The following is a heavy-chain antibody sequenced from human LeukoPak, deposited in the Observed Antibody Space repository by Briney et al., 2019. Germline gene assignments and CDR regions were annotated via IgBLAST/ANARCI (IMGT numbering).Heavy chain of an antibody. Sequence: GGSLRLSCAASGFTFSSYGMHWVRQAPGKGLEWVAFIRYDGSNKYNADSVKGRFTISRDNSKNTLYLQMNSLRAEDTALYYCAKGSIGYSHGYTDYWGQGTMVTVSS. D-gene: IGHD5-18*01. CDR3: AKGSIGYSHGYTDY. J-gene: IGHJ4*02. CDR1: GFTFSSYG. CDR2: IRYDGSNK. V-gene: IGHV3-30*02.